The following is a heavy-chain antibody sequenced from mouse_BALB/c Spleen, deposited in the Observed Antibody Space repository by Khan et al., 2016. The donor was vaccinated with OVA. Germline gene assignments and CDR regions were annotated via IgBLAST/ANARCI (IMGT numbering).Heavy chain of an antibody. CDR2: INPHIGET. J-gene: IGHJ2*03. V-gene: IGHV1-20*02. CDR3: ARTYRSDFDY. Sequence: VQLKESGPELVKPGASVKISCKTSGYSFTGYFMNWVMQSHGKSLEWIGRINPHIGETFYNQKFKGKATLTADESSTTAHMELRSLASEDSAVYYCARTYRSDFDYWGQGNSLKGSS. D-gene: IGHD1-1*01. CDR1: GYSFTGYF.